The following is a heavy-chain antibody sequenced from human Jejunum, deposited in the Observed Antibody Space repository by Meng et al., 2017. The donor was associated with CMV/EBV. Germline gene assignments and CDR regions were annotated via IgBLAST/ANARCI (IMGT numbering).Heavy chain of an antibody. D-gene: IGHD4-11*01. CDR2: IYGGGDT. CDR3: ARGRTTVGVYFFDL. J-gene: IGHJ4*02. Sequence: ADGCTVSNSYMTWGRRAPGKGLDGVTLIYGGGDTDYADSGKGRFTISRDKGTNTLFLQLKNLRADDSGVYYCARGRTTVGVYFFDLWGQGTVVTVSS. V-gene: IGHV3-53*01. CDR1: GCTVSNSY.